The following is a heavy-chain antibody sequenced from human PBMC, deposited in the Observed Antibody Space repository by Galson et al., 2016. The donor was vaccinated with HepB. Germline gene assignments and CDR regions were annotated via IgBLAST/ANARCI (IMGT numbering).Heavy chain of an antibody. Sequence: QSGADVKKPGESLKISCKGSGYTFTNYWIGWVRQMPGKGLEWMGIIYPGDSDTRYSPSFQGQVTISVDKSINTAYLQWSSLKASDTAMYYCARRGLFYGSGTYSWCDPWGQGTLVTVSS. D-gene: IGHD3-10*01. CDR3: ARRGLFYGSGTYSWCDP. V-gene: IGHV5-51*01. CDR2: IYPGDSDT. J-gene: IGHJ5*02. CDR1: GYTFTNYW.